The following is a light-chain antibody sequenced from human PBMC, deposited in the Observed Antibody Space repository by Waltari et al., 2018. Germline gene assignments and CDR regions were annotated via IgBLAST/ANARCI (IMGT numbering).Light chain of an antibody. V-gene: IGKV4-1*01. CDR3: QLLYRAPVA. CDR2: WAP. J-gene: IGKJ4*01. Sequence: DIVMTQSLDSLPVPLGARATIHCKPSRSLLYRPNNKNYSSWHQQKPGQPPTRRIYWAPTREAGVPERFSRSQSGTDVTLTIGSLLAEDVALDYCQLLYRAPVAFGGGTKVEI. CDR1: RSLLYRPNNKNY.